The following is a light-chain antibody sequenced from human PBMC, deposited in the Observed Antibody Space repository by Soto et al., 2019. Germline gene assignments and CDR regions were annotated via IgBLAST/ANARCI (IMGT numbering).Light chain of an antibody. CDR1: QSGSSSN. J-gene: IGKJ2*01. CDR2: GAS. V-gene: IGKV3-20*01. CDR3: QQYGRSPPYT. Sequence: EIVLTQSPGTLSLSPGERATLSCRASQSGSSSNLAWYQQKPGQPPRLLICGASTTTTGIPDRFSGSGSGTDFTLTISSLEPEDFAVYYCQQYGRSPPYTFGQGTKLEIK.